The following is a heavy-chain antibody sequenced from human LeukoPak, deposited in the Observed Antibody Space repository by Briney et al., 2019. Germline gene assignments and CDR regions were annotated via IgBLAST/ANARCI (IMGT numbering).Heavy chain of an antibody. D-gene: IGHD1-1*01. CDR2: IYTSGST. CDR3: ARNAQP. CDR1: GGSISSGSYY. V-gene: IGHV4-61*02. J-gene: IGHJ3*01. Sequence: SQTLSLTCTVSGGSISSGSYYWSWIRQPAGKGLEWIGRIYTSGSTNYNPSLKSRVTISVDTSKNQFSLKLSSVTAADTAVYYCARNAQPWGQGTMVTVSS.